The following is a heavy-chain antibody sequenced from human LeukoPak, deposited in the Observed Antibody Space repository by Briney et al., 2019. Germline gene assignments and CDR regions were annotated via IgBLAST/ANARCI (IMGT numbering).Heavy chain of an antibody. V-gene: IGHV3-21*06. CDR2: ITSSSSYI. D-gene: IGHD2-15*01. J-gene: IGHJ4*02. Sequence: MNWVRQAPGKGLEWVSSITSSSSYIYYADSVKGRFTISRDNAKNSLYLQMDSLRVEDTAEYYCAKDVKIVVVVAATSPPDYWGQGTLVTVSS. CDR3: AKDVKIVVVVAATSPPDY.